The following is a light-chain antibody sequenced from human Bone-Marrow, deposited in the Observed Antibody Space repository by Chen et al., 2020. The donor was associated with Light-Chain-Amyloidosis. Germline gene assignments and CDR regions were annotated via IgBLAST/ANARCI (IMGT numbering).Light chain of an antibody. CDR1: NVGSTS. V-gene: IGLV3-21*02. Sequence: SYVLTQPSSVSVAPGQTATIACGGNNVGSTSVHWYQQTPGQAPLLVVYDDSDRPLGIPERVSGSNSGNTATLTISGVEAGDEADDYCQVWDRSSDRPVFGGGTKLTVL. CDR2: DDS. CDR3: QVWDRSSDRPV. J-gene: IGLJ3*02.